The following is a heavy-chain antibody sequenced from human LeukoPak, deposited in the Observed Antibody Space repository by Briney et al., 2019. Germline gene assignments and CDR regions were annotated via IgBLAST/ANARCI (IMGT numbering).Heavy chain of an antibody. Sequence: GGSPRLSCAASGFTFSSYAMSWVRQAPGKGLEWVSAISGSGGSTYYAYSVKGRFTISRDNSKNTLYLQMNSLRAEDTAVYYCAKLGIVVVVAATTWFDPWGQGTLVTVSS. CDR3: AKLGIVVVVAATTWFDP. V-gene: IGHV3-23*01. CDR1: GFTFSSYA. J-gene: IGHJ5*02. CDR2: ISGSGGST. D-gene: IGHD2-15*01.